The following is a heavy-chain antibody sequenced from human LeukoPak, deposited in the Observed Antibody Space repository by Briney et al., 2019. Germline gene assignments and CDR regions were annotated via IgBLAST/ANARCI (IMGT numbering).Heavy chain of an antibody. D-gene: IGHD3-10*01. Sequence: GASVKVSCKASGYTFTSYYMHWVRQAPGQGLEWMGIINPSGGSTSYAQKFQGRVTMTRDMSTSTVYMELSSLRSEDTAVYYCARGSVGEGEYYYYYMDVWGKGTTVTVSS. CDR1: GYTFTSYY. CDR3: ARGSVGEGEYYYYYMDV. J-gene: IGHJ6*03. V-gene: IGHV1-46*01. CDR2: INPSGGST.